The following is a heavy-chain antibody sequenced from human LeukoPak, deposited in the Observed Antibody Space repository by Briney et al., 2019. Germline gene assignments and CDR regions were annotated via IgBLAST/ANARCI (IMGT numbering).Heavy chain of an antibody. J-gene: IGHJ4*02. V-gene: IGHV1-69*06. CDR1: GGTFSSYA. CDR3: ARAYFYGSGSYYILDY. Sequence: SVKVSCKASGGTFSSYAISWVRQAPGQGLEWMGGIIPIFGTANYAQKFQGRVTITADKSTSTAYMELSSLRSEDTAVYYCARAYFYGSGSYYILDYWGQGTLVTVSS. D-gene: IGHD3-10*01. CDR2: IIPIFGTA.